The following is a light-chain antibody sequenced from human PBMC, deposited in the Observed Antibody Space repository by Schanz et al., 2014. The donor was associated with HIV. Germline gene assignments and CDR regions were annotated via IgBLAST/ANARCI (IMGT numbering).Light chain of an antibody. Sequence: EIVLTQSPVILSLSPGERATLSCRASQSVSTTSLAWYLHKPGQSPRLLIYGASFRAAGISDRFSGSGSSTDFTLTISRLEPEDSAVYYCQQYGDSPYTFGQGTRLDI. V-gene: IGKV3-20*01. CDR1: QSVSTTS. J-gene: IGKJ2*01. CDR3: QQYGDSPYT. CDR2: GAS.